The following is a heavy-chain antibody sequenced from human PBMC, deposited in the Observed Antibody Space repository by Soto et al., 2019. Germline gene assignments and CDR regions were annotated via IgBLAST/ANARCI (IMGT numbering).Heavy chain of an antibody. CDR1: GGSISSYY. D-gene: IGHD6-13*01. J-gene: IGHJ5*02. CDR2: IYYSGST. Sequence: PSETLSLTCTVSGGSISSYYWSWIRQPPGKGLEWIGYIYYSGSTNYNPSLKSRVTISVDTSKNQFSLKLSSVTAADTAVYYCARVAAAGMDNLYNWFDPWGQGTLVTVSS. V-gene: IGHV4-59*01. CDR3: ARVAAAGMDNLYNWFDP.